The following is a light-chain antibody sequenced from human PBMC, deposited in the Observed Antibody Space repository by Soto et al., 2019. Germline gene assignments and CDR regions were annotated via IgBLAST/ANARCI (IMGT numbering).Light chain of an antibody. CDR1: QGISSH. J-gene: IGKJ5*01. CDR2: AAS. Sequence: IQLTRSPSSLSASVGDRVTITCRASQGISSHLAWYQQKPGKAPKLLIYAASTLQTGVPSRFSGGGSGTDFTLTLSSLQPEGFATYYCQQVNSFPSTFGQGTRLEIK. V-gene: IGKV1-9*01. CDR3: QQVNSFPST.